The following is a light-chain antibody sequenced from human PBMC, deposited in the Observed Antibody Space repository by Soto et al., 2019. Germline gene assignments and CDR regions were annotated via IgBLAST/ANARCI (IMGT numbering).Light chain of an antibody. J-gene: IGKJ4*01. CDR2: GAS. Sequence: IGLRKEKGTLRLSPGERATLSCRASQSVSSSYLAWYQQKPGQAPRRLVYGASSRATGNPDRFSGSGYGTDFTLTISRLEPEAFAVYYCEQYSSPQITLRGGTRV. CDR1: QSVSSSY. CDR3: EQYSSPQIT. V-gene: IGKV3-20*01.